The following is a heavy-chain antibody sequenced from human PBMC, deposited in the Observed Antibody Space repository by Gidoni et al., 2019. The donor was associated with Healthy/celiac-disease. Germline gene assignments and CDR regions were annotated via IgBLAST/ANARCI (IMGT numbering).Heavy chain of an antibody. CDR1: GFTFSSYS. CDR2: ISSSSSYI. Sequence: EVQLVESGGGLVKPGGSLRLSCAASGFTFSSYSMNWVRQAPGKGLEWVSSISSSSSYIYYADSVKGRFTISRDNAKNSLYLQMNSLRAEDTAVYYCAREGVEDQPDAFDIWGQGTMVTVSS. V-gene: IGHV3-21*01. CDR3: AREGVEDQPDAFDI. D-gene: IGHD2-2*01. J-gene: IGHJ3*02.